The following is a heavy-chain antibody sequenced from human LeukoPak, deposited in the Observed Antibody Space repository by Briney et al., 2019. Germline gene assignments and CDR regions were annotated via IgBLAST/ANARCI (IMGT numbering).Heavy chain of an antibody. V-gene: IGHV3-23*01. CDR1: GFTFSSYA. CDR3: AKAPGYCSGGSCSPFDY. Sequence: PGGSLRLSCAASGFTFSSYAMSWVRQAPGKGLEWVSGISGSGGSTYYADSVRGRFTISRDNSKNTLCLQMNSLRAEDTAVYYCAKAPGYCSGGSCSPFDYWGQGTLVTVSS. CDR2: ISGSGGST. J-gene: IGHJ4*02. D-gene: IGHD2-15*01.